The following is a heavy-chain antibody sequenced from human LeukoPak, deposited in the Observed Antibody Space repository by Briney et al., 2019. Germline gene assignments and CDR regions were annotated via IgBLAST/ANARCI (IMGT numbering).Heavy chain of an antibody. CDR2: ISNSGTYT. CDR1: GFTFRDEY. CDR3: ARSRGAGPGAYFDY. J-gene: IGHJ4*02. V-gene: IGHV3-11*03. D-gene: IGHD6-19*01. Sequence: PGGSLRLSCAASGFTFRDEYMSWIRQAPGKGLEWVSYISNSGTYTNYADSVRGRFTISRDNAKHSLYLQMNSLRAEDTAVYYCARSRGAGPGAYFDYWGQGTLASVSS.